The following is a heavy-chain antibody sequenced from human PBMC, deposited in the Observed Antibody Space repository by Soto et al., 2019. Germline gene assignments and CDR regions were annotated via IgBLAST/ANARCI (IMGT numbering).Heavy chain of an antibody. D-gene: IGHD1-26*01. V-gene: IGHV1-69*13. J-gene: IGHJ3*02. CDR1: GGTFSSYA. Sequence: SVKVSCKASGGTFSSYAISWVRQAPGQGLEWMGGIIPIFGTANYAQKFQGRVTITADESTSTAYMELSSLRSEDTAVYYCARVIVGATADDAFDIWGQGTMVTVSS. CDR2: IIPIFGTA. CDR3: ARVIVGATADDAFDI.